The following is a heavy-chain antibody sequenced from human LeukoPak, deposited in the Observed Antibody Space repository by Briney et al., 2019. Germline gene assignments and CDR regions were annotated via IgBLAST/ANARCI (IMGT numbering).Heavy chain of an antibody. D-gene: IGHD5-24*01. J-gene: IGHJ5*02. CDR2: ISYDGSNK. V-gene: IGHV3-30*03. CDR3: ARAGEMATIRNWFDP. Sequence: GGSLRLSCAASGFTFRTYWMSWVRQAPGKGLEWVAVISYDGSNKYYADSVKGRFTISRDNSKNTLYLQMNSLRAEDTAVYYCARAGEMATIRNWFDPWGQGTLVTVSS. CDR1: GFTFRTYW.